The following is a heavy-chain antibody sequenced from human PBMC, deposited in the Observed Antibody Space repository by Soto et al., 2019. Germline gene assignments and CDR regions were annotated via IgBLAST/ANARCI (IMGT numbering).Heavy chain of an antibody. Sequence: PSETLALTCTVSGGSVSSDDYYWTWIRQPPGEGLEWVGYIYYTGRTHYNPSLQSRLSISIDTSKNQFSLKLSSVTAADTAVYYCARVGRVAALSSLTHYYSVIDVWGERSQVTVCS. V-gene: IGHV4-30-4*01. J-gene: IGHJ6*04. CDR2: IYYTGRT. D-gene: IGHD6-6*01. CDR3: ARVGRVAALSSLTHYYSVIDV. CDR1: GGSVSSDDYY.